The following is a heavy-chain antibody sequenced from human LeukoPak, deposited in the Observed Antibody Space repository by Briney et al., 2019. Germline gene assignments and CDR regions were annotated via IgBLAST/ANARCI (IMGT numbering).Heavy chain of an antibody. V-gene: IGHV3-23*01. Sequence: GGSLRLSCAASGFTFSIHGMNWVRQAPGKGLEWVSVISGSGGSTYYADSVKGRFTISRDNSKNTLYLQMNSLRAEDTAVYYCARVSILIVPYYAFDIWGQGTMVTVSS. CDR3: ARVSILIVPYYAFDI. D-gene: IGHD2/OR15-2a*01. CDR2: ISGSGGST. CDR1: GFTFSIHG. J-gene: IGHJ3*02.